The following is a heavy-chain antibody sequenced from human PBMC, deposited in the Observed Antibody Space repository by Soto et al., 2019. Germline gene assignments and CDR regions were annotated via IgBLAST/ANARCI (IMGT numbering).Heavy chain of an antibody. Sequence: QVQLVESGGGVVQPGRSLRLSCAASGFTFSSYGMHWVRQAPGKGLEWMAVIWSDGSDKYYADSVKGRFTISRDNSKNTLFLQINSLRAEDTAVYFCARGPVSSAWYFGGNWGQGTLVTVSS. D-gene: IGHD6-19*01. CDR3: ARGPVSSAWYFGGN. CDR1: GFTFSSYG. J-gene: IGHJ4*02. V-gene: IGHV3-33*01. CDR2: IWSDGSDK.